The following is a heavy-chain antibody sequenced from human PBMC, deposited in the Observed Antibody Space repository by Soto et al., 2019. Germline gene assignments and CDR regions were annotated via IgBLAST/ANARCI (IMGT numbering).Heavy chain of an antibody. CDR1: GFTFSSYG. V-gene: IGHV3-30*18. CDR3: AKDRVPAAH. CDR2: ISYDGSNK. D-gene: IGHD2-2*01. J-gene: IGHJ4*02. Sequence: GGSLRLSCAASGFTFSSYGMHWVRQAPGKGLEWVAVISYDGSNKYYADSVKGRFTISRDNSKNTLYLQMNSLRAEDTAVYYCAKDRVPAAHWGQGTLVTVSS.